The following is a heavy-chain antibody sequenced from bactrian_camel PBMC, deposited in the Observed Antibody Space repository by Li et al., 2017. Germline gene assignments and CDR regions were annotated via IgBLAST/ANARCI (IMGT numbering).Heavy chain of an antibody. J-gene: IGHJ4*01. CDR3: AADAAYYSDYFLPD. CDR2: INNDYTT. V-gene: IGHV3S42*01. Sequence: VQLVESGGGSVQAGGPLRLSCVASGFTFNSYAMSWVRQAPARGLEWVSRINNDYTTRYAESVKGRFTISKDNAKKTLYLQMNSLKPEDTATYYCAADAAYYSDYFLPDWGQGTQVTVS. D-gene: IGHD4*01. CDR1: GFTFNSYA.